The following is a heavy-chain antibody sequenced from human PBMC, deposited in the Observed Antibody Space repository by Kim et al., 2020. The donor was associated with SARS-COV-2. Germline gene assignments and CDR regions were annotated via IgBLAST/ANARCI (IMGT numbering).Heavy chain of an antibody. CDR2: INHSGST. Sequence: SETLSLTCAVYGGSFSGYYWSWIRQPPGKGLEWIGEINHSGSTNYNPSLKSRVTISVDTSKNQFSLKLSSVTAADTAVYYCARATFSFRRGYSYGRTNWVDPWGQGTLVTVSS. J-gene: IGHJ5*02. D-gene: IGHD5-18*01. V-gene: IGHV4-34*01. CDR1: GGSFSGYY. CDR3: ARATFSFRRGYSYGRTNWVDP.